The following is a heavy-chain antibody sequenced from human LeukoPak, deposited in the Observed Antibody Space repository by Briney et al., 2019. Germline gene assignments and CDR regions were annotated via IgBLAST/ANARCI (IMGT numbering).Heavy chain of an antibody. J-gene: IGHJ5*02. CDR2: IYYSGST. Sequence: SFAWAAAGGSTSSYFWGWIRLTTGKGLEWIGYIYYSGSTNYNPSLKSRVTISVDTSKNQFSLKLSSVTAADTAVYYCARTWDTAMGTRFDPWGQGTLVTVSS. CDR3: ARTWDTAMGTRFDP. V-gene: IGHV4-59*01. D-gene: IGHD5-18*01. CDR1: GGSTSSYF.